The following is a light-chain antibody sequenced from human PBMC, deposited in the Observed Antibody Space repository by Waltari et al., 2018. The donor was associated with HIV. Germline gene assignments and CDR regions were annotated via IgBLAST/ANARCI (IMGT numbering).Light chain of an antibody. CDR1: SRPVGGSNY. Sequence: QSALTQPRSVSGSPGQSVTISCTGTSRPVGGSNYVPRYRQHPGKAPKVIIYDVRVRPSGVPKRFSGSKSGNTASLTISGLQAEDEADYYCCSYAGSYTFVFGGGTKLTVL. J-gene: IGLJ3*02. V-gene: IGLV2-11*01. CDR3: CSYAGSYTFV. CDR2: DVR.